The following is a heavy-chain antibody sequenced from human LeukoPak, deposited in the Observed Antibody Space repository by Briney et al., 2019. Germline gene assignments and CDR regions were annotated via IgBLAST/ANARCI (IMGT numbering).Heavy chain of an antibody. Sequence: PSETLSLTCTVSGGSIRSYYWSWIRQPPGKGLEWIGEINHSGSTNYNPSLKSRVTISVDTPKNQFSLKLSSVTAADTAVYYCARGRGLLWFGARTPDDAFDIWGQGTMVTVSS. CDR2: INHSGST. D-gene: IGHD3-10*01. CDR1: GGSIRSYY. J-gene: IGHJ3*02. V-gene: IGHV4-34*01. CDR3: ARGRGLLWFGARTPDDAFDI.